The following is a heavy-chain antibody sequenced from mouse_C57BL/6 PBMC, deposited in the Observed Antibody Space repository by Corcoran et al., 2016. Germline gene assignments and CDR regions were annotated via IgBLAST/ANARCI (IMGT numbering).Heavy chain of an antibody. D-gene: IGHD3-1*01. CDR2: ISYDGSN. V-gene: IGHV3-6*01. Sequence: DVQLQESGPGLVKPSQSLSLTYSVTGYSITSGYYWNWIRQFPGNKLEWMGYISYDGSNNYNPSLKNRISITRDTSKNQFFLKLNSVTTEDTATYYCARGDRGYDYWGQGTTLTVSS. CDR1: GYSITSGYY. J-gene: IGHJ2*01. CDR3: ARGDRGYDY.